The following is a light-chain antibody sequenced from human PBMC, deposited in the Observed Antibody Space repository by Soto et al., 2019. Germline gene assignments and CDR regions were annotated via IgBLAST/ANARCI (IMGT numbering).Light chain of an antibody. CDR1: SSNIGAGYD. CDR3: QSYDSGLSGVV. Sequence: QSVLTQPPSVSGAPGQRVTISCTGSSSNIGAGYDVNWYQQLPGTAPKLLIYGNSNRPSGVPDRFSGSKSGTSASLAITGLQAEDEADYFCQSYDSGLSGVVFGGGTKLTVL. J-gene: IGLJ2*01. CDR2: GNS. V-gene: IGLV1-40*01.